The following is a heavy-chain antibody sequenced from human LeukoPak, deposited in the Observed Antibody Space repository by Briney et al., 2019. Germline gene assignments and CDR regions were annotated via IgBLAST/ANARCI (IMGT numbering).Heavy chain of an antibody. J-gene: IGHJ3*02. CDR3: ARDRISINALDM. V-gene: IGHV4-59*11. Sequence: SETLSLTCTVSGASISGHYLTWIRQPPGKGLEWIGYISHIGSTNYSPSLKNPVTISVDTSKNQFSLKLASVTAADTAVYYCARDRISINALDMWGQGTMVTVSS. D-gene: IGHD1-14*01. CDR2: ISHIGST. CDR1: GASISGHY.